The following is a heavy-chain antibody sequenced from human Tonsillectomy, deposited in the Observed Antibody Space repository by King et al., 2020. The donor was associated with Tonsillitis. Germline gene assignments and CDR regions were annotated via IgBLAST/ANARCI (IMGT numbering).Heavy chain of an antibody. CDR3: ASFWSSYFDY. CDR2: IKQDGSDK. D-gene: IGHD3-3*01. CDR1: GFTFSNYW. J-gene: IGHJ4*02. V-gene: IGHV3-7*01. Sequence: QLVQSGGGLVQPGGSLRLSCAISGFTFSNYWMSWVRQAPGKGLEWVDTIKQDGSDKYFLDSVKGRFTISRDNAKNSLYLQMNSLRAEDTAVYYCASFWSSYFDYWGQGTLVTVSS.